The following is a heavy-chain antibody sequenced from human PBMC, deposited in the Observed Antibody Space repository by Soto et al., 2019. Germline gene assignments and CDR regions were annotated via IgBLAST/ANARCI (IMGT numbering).Heavy chain of an antibody. CDR3: ARQHCDFWIGSDIESSYFVF. V-gene: IGHV5-51*01. CDR1: GCYFTAYW. D-gene: IGHD3-3*01. CDR2: IHPRDSDT. J-gene: IGHJ2*01. Sequence: PGESLKISCQASGCYFTAYWIGWVRQLPRKGLEWMGIIHPRDSDTKYSPSFQGHVTFSVDTSISTAFLQWNSLKASDSAIYYCARQHCDFWIGSDIESSYFVFWGRGTQV.